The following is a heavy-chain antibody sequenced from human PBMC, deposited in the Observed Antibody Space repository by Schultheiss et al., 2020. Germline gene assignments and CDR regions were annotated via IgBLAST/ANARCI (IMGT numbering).Heavy chain of an antibody. D-gene: IGHD3-3*01. Sequence: SETLSLTCTVSGGSVNTNNYYWSWIRQPPGKGLEWIGYIYYSGSANYNPSLKSRVTISIDTSKNQFSLRLSSVTAADTAVYYCARHLVDSIFGSPYGLDVWGQGTTVNVSS. CDR2: IYYSGSA. J-gene: IGHJ6*02. CDR3: ARHLVDSIFGSPYGLDV. V-gene: IGHV4-61*01. CDR1: GGSVNTNNYY.